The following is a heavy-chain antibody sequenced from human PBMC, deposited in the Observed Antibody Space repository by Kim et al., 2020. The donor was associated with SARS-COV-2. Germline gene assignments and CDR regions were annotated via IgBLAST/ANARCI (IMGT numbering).Heavy chain of an antibody. Sequence: SETLSLTCSVSGVSISTNDHYWGWVRQPPGKGLEWIVSVYNSGTTYYNPSLKSRVTISVDTSNNQFSLNMRFLTAGDTAVYYCACNVGSTPHYYFDYWG. CDR2: VYNSGTT. CDR1: GVSISTNDHY. J-gene: IGHJ4*01. D-gene: IGHD1-26*01. V-gene: IGHV4-39*07. CDR3: ACNVGSTPHYYFDY.